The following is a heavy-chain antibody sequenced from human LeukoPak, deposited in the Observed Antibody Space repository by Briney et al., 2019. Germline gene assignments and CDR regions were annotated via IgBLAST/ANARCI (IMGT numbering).Heavy chain of an antibody. V-gene: IGHV3-21*01. Sequence: GGSLRLSCAASGFTFTSYEMNWVRQAPGKGLGWISSISSGSIYAHYSDSVEGRFSISRDDANSFLYLQMSSLRAEDTAVYYCARESYDRSGNYPRDFDSWGQGTLVTVSS. J-gene: IGHJ4*02. CDR2: ISSGSIYA. CDR3: ARESYDRSGNYPRDFDS. D-gene: IGHD3-22*01. CDR1: GFTFTSYE.